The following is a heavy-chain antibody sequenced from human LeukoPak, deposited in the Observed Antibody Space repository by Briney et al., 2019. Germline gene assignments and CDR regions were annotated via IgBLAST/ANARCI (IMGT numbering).Heavy chain of an antibody. CDR3: ASGYSSGWYSDYFDY. CDR1: GFTFSSYA. D-gene: IGHD6-19*01. Sequence: PGGSLRLSCAASGFTFSSYAMSWVRQAPGKGLEWVSAISGSGGSTYYADSVKGRFTISRDNSKNTLYLQMNSLRAEDTAVYYCASGYSSGWYSDYFDYWGQGTLVTVPS. CDR2: ISGSGGST. J-gene: IGHJ4*02. V-gene: IGHV3-23*01.